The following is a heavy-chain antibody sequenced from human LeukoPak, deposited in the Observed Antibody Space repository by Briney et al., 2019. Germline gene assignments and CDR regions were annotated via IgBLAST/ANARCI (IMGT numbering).Heavy chain of an antibody. CDR2: INAYNGNT. CDR3: ARVPMIVVVIKGDYFDY. D-gene: IGHD3-22*01. J-gene: IGHJ4*02. Sequence: ASVNVSCKASGYTFTSYGISWVRPAPGQGLEWMGWINAYNGNTNYAQKLQGRVTMTTDTSTSTAYMELRSLRSDDTAVYYCARVPMIVVVIKGDYFDYWGQGTLATVSS. CDR1: GYTFTSYG. V-gene: IGHV1-18*01.